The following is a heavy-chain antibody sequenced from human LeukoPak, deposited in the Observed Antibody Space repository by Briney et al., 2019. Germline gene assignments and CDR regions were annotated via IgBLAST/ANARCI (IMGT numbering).Heavy chain of an antibody. Sequence: RASVKVSCKASGYTFTSYGISWVRQAPGQGLEWMGGIIPIFGTANYAQKFQGRVTITADESTSTAYMELSSLRSEDTAVYYCVRGPDFWSGYYTYYYYYMDVWGKGTTVTVSS. D-gene: IGHD3-3*01. CDR1: GYTFTSYG. V-gene: IGHV1-69*13. CDR3: VRGPDFWSGYYTYYYYYMDV. CDR2: IIPIFGTA. J-gene: IGHJ6*03.